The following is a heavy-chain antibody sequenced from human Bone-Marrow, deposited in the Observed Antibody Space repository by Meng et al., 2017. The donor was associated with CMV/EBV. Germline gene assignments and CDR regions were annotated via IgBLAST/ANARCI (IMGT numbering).Heavy chain of an antibody. CDR3: AKLGWGDYGGKISLAGAFDI. J-gene: IGHJ3*02. D-gene: IGHD4-23*01. CDR2: ISYDGSNK. CDR1: GFTFSSYW. Sequence: GGSLRLSCAASGFTFSSYWMHWVRQAPGKGLEWVAVISYDGSNKYYADSVKGRFTISRDNSKNTLYLQMNSLRAEDTAVYYCAKLGWGDYGGKISLAGAFDIWGQGTMVTVSS. V-gene: IGHV3-30*18.